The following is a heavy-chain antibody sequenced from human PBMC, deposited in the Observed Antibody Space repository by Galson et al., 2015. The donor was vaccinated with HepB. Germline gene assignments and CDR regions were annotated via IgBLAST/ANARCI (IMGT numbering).Heavy chain of an antibody. CDR1: GFTFKDAH. J-gene: IGHJ4*02. Sequence: SLRLSCAASGFTFKDAHMNWVRQGPGKGMEWVARVKTIAGGATTDFAAPVKGRFTMSRDDSKNTVYLRMGSLKTEDTGVYYCTTGTALNYWGQGTLVTVSS. D-gene: IGHD3-9*01. CDR3: TTGTALNY. CDR2: VKTIAGGATT. V-gene: IGHV3-15*05.